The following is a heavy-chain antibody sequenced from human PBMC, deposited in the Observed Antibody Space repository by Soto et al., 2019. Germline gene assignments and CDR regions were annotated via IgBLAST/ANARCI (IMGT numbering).Heavy chain of an antibody. V-gene: IGHV1-69*13. CDR2: IIPIFGTA. Sequence: ASVKVSCKASGGTLSSFAFTWVRQARGQGLEWMGRIIPIFGTANYAQQFQGRVTITADESTGTVYMDLRSLRSEDTAMYYCATDTSMFRGRIADTPWFDSWGQGTMVTVYS. J-gene: IGHJ5*01. D-gene: IGHD3-10*01. CDR3: ATDTSMFRGRIADTPWFDS. CDR1: GGTLSSFA.